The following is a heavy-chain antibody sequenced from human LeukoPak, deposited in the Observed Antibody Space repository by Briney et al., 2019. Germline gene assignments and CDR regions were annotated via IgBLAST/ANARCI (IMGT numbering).Heavy chain of an antibody. CDR2: IYTSRRT. J-gene: IGHJ4*02. V-gene: IGHV4-4*07. D-gene: IGHD4-17*01. Sequence: SETLSLTCTVSVVSSSYYYWNWIRQPAGKGREGSVRIYTSRRTYYNPSLKSRVIMSVDTSKNQFSLTLSSVTAADAAVYYCARGTTTVNRDFDYWGTGIMVTVSS. CDR3: ARGTTTVNRDFDY. CDR1: VVSSSYYY.